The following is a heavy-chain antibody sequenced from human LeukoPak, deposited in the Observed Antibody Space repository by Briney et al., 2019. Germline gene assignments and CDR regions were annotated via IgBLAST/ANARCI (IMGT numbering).Heavy chain of an antibody. D-gene: IGHD5-24*01. V-gene: IGHV3-64*01. J-gene: IGHJ4*02. CDR3: ARSGWLQLLGYFDY. CDR1: GFSFSSYA. Sequence: PGGSLRLSCAASGFSFSSYAMHWVRQAPGKGLEYISGISNNGESTYYANSVKGRFTISRDKSKNTLYLQMGSLRAEDMAVYYCARSGWLQLLGYFDYWGQGTQVTVSS. CDR2: ISNNGEST.